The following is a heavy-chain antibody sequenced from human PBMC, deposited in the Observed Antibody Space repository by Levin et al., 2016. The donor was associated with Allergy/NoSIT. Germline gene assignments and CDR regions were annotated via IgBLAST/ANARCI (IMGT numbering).Heavy chain of an antibody. CDR3: ASKGRMVPIDY. V-gene: IGHV3-30*03. J-gene: IGHJ4*02. CDR1: GFTFSSYG. D-gene: IGHD4/OR15-4a*01. Sequence: GESLKISCAASGFTFSSYGMHWVRQVPGKGLNWVAFISYDGRNKFYADSVRGRFTISRDNSKDTLYLQMDSLIPGDTAVYFCASKGRMVPIDYWGQGILVTVSS. CDR2: ISYDGRNK.